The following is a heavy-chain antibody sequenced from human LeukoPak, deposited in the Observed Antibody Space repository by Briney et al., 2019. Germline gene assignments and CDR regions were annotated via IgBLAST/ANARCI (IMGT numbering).Heavy chain of an antibody. CDR2: ISYDGSNK. CDR3: ASPPNYYGSGRYRVSYYYYYGMDV. V-gene: IGHV3-30-3*01. J-gene: IGHJ6*02. D-gene: IGHD3-10*01. CDR1: GFTFSSYA. Sequence: GGSLRLSCAASGFTFSSYAMHWVRQAPGKGLEWVAVISYDGSNKYYADSVKGRFTISRGNSKNTLYLQMNSLRAEDTAVYYCASPPNYYGSGRYRVSYYYYYGMDVWGQGTTVTVSS.